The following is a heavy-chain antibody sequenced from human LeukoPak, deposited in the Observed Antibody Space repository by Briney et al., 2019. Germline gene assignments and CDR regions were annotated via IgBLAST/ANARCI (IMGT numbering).Heavy chain of an antibody. CDR2: ISSSGSTI. V-gene: IGHV3-48*03. Sequence: PGGSLRLSCAASGFTFSSYEMNWVRQAPGKGLEWVSYISSSGSTIYYADSVKGRFTISRDNAKNSLYLQMNSLRAEDTAVYYCARDRKQWLLVNAFDIWGQGTMVTVSS. CDR3: ARDRKQWLLVNAFDI. J-gene: IGHJ3*02. CDR1: GFTFSSYE. D-gene: IGHD6-19*01.